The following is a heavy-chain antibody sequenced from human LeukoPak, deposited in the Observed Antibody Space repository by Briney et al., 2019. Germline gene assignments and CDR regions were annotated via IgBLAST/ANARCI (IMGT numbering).Heavy chain of an antibody. CDR1: GFTFRSHA. J-gene: IGHJ4*02. CDR3: ARWCEGCRPDIDS. CDR2: ISGDGRTT. D-gene: IGHD2-8*01. Sequence: GGSLRLSCAASGFTFRSHAMSWVRQAPGKGLEWVSAISGDGRTTYFADSVKGRFTSSRDNSKNTVHLQMDSLRAEDTAIYYCARWCEGCRPDIDSWGQGTLVTVSS. V-gene: IGHV3-23*01.